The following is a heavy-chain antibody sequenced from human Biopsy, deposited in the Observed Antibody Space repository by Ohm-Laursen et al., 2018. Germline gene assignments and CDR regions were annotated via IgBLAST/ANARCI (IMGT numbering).Heavy chain of an antibody. D-gene: IGHD3-22*01. CDR1: GGTFTNHA. CDR2: SIPLFNTA. V-gene: IGHV1-69*06. Sequence: VSSVKVSCKASGGTFTNHAVGWVQQAPGQGLEWVGSSIPLFNTANYADKFQGRVTLTADKSTTTAYMELSSLRSEDTAIYYCARFPLGAYDDSGSYRAVEHWYFDLWGRGTLVTVSS. J-gene: IGHJ2*01. CDR3: ARFPLGAYDDSGSYRAVEHWYFDL.